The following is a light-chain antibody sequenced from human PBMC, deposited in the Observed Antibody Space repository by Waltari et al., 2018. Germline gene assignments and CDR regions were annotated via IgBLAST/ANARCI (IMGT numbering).Light chain of an antibody. Sequence: QPVLTQSTSLSASPGASARFTCTLRSGINVGTYRIYWYQQKPGSPHRYLLRYKSDSDKRQGSGVPSRFSGSKDASTNAGLLIISGLQSEDEADYYCAIWYTTAWVFGGGTKLTVL. V-gene: IGLV5-39*01. CDR1: SGINVGTYR. J-gene: IGLJ3*02. CDR2: YKSDSDK. CDR3: AIWYTTAWV.